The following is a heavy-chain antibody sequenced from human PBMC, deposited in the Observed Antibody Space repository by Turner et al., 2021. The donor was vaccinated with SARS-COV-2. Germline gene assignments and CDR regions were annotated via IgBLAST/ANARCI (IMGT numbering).Heavy chain of an antibody. D-gene: IGHD3-22*01. Sequence: QVQLVQSGGGVVQPGRSLRLSCAASGFTFSSYGMHWVRQAPGKGLAWVALISYDGSNKYYADSVKDRFTISRDNSKNTLYLQMNSLRAEDTAVYYCAKTIGSYYDSSGYYHYFDYWGQGTLVTVSS. CDR3: AKTIGSYYDSSGYYHYFDY. CDR2: ISYDGSNK. CDR1: GFTFSSYG. J-gene: IGHJ4*02. V-gene: IGHV3-30*18.